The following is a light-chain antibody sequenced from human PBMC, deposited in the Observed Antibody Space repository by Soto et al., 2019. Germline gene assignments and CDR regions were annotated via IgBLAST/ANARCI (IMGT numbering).Light chain of an antibody. V-gene: IGKV3-20*01. Sequence: EIVLTQSPSTLSLSPGERATLSCRASQSLSSSYLACYQQKPGQPPRLLIYGASSRATGISDRFSGSGSGTDFTLTISSLQSEDFAVYYCQQYNNWPPLTFGGGTKVEIK. CDR3: QQYNNWPPLT. J-gene: IGKJ4*01. CDR1: QSLSSSY. CDR2: GAS.